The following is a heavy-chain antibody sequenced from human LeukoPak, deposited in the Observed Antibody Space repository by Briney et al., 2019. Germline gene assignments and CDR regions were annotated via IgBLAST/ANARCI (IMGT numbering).Heavy chain of an antibody. Sequence: GGSLRLSCAASGLIFSNAWMNWVRQAPGKGLEWVGRIKTKNDDGTTGYAAPVKGRFTISRDDSKNTLYLQMNSLETEDTAVYYCTTRVATTNDYWGQGTLVTVSS. CDR3: TTRVATTNDY. CDR1: GLIFSNAW. J-gene: IGHJ4*02. CDR2: IKTKNDDGTT. V-gene: IGHV3-15*01. D-gene: IGHD5-12*01.